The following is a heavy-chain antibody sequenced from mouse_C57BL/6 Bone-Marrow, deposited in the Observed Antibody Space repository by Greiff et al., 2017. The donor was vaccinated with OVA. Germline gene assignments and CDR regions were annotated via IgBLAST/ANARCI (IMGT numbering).Heavy chain of an antibody. Sequence: EVQLQQSGPVLVKPGASVKMSCKASGYTFTDYYMNWVKQSHGKSLEWIGVINPYNGGTSYNQKFKGKATLTVDKSSSTAYMELNSLTSEDSAVYYCARRSDYGSRYWFAYWGQGTLVTVSA. CDR2: INPYNGGT. V-gene: IGHV1-19*01. D-gene: IGHD1-1*01. CDR1: GYTFTDYY. J-gene: IGHJ3*01. CDR3: ARRSDYGSRYWFAY.